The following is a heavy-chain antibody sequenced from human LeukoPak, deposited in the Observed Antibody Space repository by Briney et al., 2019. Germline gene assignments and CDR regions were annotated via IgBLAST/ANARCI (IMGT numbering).Heavy chain of an antibody. CDR1: GSSISGYH. CDR2: IYYSGSS. Sequence: PSETLSLTCNVSGSSISGYHWSWIRQPPGKGLEWLGYIYYSGSSNYNPSLKSRVTISVDTSKNQFSLKLSSVTAADTAVYYCARAYYYGSGSYAFDIWGQGTMVTVSS. V-gene: IGHV4-59*01. J-gene: IGHJ3*02. CDR3: ARAYYYGSGSYAFDI. D-gene: IGHD3-10*01.